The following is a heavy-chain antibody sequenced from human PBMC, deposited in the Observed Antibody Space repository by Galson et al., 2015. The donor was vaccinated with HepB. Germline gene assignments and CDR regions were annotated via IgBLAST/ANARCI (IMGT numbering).Heavy chain of an antibody. Sequence: SVKVSCKASGLTFINSAVQWVRQARGQRLEWIGWIVVGSGNTNYAQKFQEIVTITRDMSTSTAYMELSSLRSEDTAVYYCAADAPYRNGWAYNYSFAMDVWGQGTTVTVSS. J-gene: IGHJ6*02. CDR2: IVVGSGNT. CDR3: AADAPYRNGWAYNYSFAMDV. CDR1: GLTFINSA. D-gene: IGHD6-19*01. V-gene: IGHV1-58*01.